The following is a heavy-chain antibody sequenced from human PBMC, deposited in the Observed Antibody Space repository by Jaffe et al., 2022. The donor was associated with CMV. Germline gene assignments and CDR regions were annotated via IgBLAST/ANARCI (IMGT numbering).Heavy chain of an antibody. Sequence: QVQLQQWGAGLLKPSETLSLTCAVYGGSFSGYYWSWIRQPPGKGLEWIGEINHSGSTNYNPSLKSRVTISVDTSKNQFSLKLSSVTAADTAVYYCARGDYYGSGIYANWGQGTLVTVSS. CDR3: ARGDYYGSGIYAN. CDR1: GGSFSGYY. D-gene: IGHD3-10*01. J-gene: IGHJ4*02. CDR2: INHSGST. V-gene: IGHV4-34*01.